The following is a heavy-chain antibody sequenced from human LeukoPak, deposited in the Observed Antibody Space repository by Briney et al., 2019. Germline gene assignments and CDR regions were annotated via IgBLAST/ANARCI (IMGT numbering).Heavy chain of an antibody. CDR1: GFTFSTYW. V-gene: IGHV3-7*01. Sequence: GGSLRLSCAASGFTFSTYWMNWVRQAPGKGLEWVANIKEDGSEKDYVDSVKGRFTISRDNAKNSLYLQMNSLRAEDTAVYYCAKDGETYYYGSGSYYGHFDYWGQGTLVTVSS. D-gene: IGHD3-10*01. CDR3: AKDGETYYYGSGSYYGHFDY. J-gene: IGHJ4*02. CDR2: IKEDGSEK.